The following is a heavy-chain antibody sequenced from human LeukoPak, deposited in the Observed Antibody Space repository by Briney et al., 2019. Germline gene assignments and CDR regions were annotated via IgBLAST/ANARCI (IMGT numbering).Heavy chain of an antibody. CDR3: AASRPLRHFDWLHYFDY. Sequence: ASVKVSCKASGYTFTSYAMHWVRQAPGQRLEWMGWINAGNGDTKYSQKFQGRVTITRDTSASTAYMELSSLRSEDTAVYYCAASRPLRHFDWLHYFDYWGQGTLVTVSS. J-gene: IGHJ4*02. D-gene: IGHD3-9*01. CDR1: GYTFTSYA. V-gene: IGHV1-3*01. CDR2: INAGNGDT.